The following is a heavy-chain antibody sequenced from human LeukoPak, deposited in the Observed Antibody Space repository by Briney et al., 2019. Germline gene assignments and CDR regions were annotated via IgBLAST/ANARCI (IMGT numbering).Heavy chain of an antibody. Sequence: PGGSLSLSCAASGFTFSSYEMNWVRQAPGKGLEGVSYISSSGSTIYYADSVKGRFTISRDNAKNSLYLQMNSLRAEDTAVYYCASYGYCSSTSCSYYYYYYMDVWGKGTTVTVSS. V-gene: IGHV3-48*03. D-gene: IGHD2-2*01. J-gene: IGHJ6*03. CDR2: ISSSGSTI. CDR3: ASYGYCSSTSCSYYYYYYMDV. CDR1: GFTFSSYE.